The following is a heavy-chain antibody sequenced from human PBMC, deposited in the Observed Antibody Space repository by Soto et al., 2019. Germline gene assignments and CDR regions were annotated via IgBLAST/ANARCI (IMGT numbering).Heavy chain of an antibody. D-gene: IGHD3-3*01. CDR1: GGSISSSSYY. J-gene: IGHJ4*02. CDR2: IYYSGST. CDR3: ARTKYDFWSGYYTPGFDY. Sequence: QLQLQESGPGLVKPSETLSLTCTVSGGSISSSSYYWGWIRQPPGKGLEWIGSIYYSGSTYYNPSLKSRVTISVDTSKNQFSLKLSSVTAADTAVYYCARTKYDFWSGYYTPGFDYWGQGTLVTVSS. V-gene: IGHV4-39*01.